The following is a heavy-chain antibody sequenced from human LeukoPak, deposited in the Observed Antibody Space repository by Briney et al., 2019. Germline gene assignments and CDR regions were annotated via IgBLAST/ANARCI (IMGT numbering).Heavy chain of an antibody. J-gene: IGHJ4*02. CDR1: GFTFSSYG. Sequence: GGSLRLSCAASGFTFSSYGTHWVRQAPGKGLEWVAFIRYDGSNKYYADSVKGRFTISRDNSKNTLYLQMNSLRAEDTAVYYCAKEDGGYCSSTSCYASSYWGEGTLVTVSP. CDR3: AKEDGGYCSSTSCYASSY. D-gene: IGHD2-2*01. CDR2: IRYDGSNK. V-gene: IGHV3-30*02.